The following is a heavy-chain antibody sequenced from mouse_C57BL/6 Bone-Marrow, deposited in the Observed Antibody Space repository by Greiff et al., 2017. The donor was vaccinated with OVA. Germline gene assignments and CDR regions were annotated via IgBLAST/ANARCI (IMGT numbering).Heavy chain of an antibody. V-gene: IGHV14-4*01. CDR3: TTRYYGSSLYFDY. D-gene: IGHD1-1*01. J-gene: IGHJ2*01. CDR2: IDPENGDT. Sequence: EVQLQQSGAELVRPGASVKLSCTASGFNIKDDYMHWVKQRPEQGLEWIGWIDPENGDTEYASKFQGKATITADTSSNTAYLQLSSLTSEDTAVYYCTTRYYGSSLYFDYWGQGTTLTVSS. CDR1: GFNIKDDY.